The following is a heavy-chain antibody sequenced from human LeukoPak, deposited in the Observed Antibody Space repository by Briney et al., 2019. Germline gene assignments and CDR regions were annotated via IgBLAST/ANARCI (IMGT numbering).Heavy chain of an antibody. CDR3: ARVGTIVVVPAAKSLDY. CDR2: ISAYNGNT. D-gene: IGHD2-2*01. V-gene: IGHV1-18*01. J-gene: IGHJ4*02. Sequence: ASVKVSCKASGYTFTSYSISWVRQAPGQGLEWMGWISAYNGNTNYAQKLQGRVTMATDTSTSTAYMELRSLRSDDTAVYYCARVGTIVVVPAAKSLDYWGQGTLVTVSS. CDR1: GYTFTSYS.